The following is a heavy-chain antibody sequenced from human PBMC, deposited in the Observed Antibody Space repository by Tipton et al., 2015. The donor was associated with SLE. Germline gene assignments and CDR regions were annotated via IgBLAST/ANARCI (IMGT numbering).Heavy chain of an antibody. CDR1: GGSISSSSYY. V-gene: IGHV4-39*07. CDR3: ARTSTQHFGMDV. J-gene: IGHJ6*02. Sequence: LRLSCTVSGGSISSSSYYWGWIRQPPGKGLEWIGSIYYSGSTYYNQSLKSRVTIPVDTSKNQVSLKLSSVTAADTAVYYCARTSTQHFGMDVWGQGTTVTVSS. D-gene: IGHD2-2*01. CDR2: IYYSGST.